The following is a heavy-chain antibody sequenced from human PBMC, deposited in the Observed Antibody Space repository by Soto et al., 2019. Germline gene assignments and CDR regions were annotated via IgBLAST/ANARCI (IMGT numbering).Heavy chain of an antibody. CDR1: GFTFSNAW. CDR3: TTYYNYGYSSSWAYYYYYYMDV. CDR2: IKSKTDGGTT. J-gene: IGHJ6*03. D-gene: IGHD6-13*01. V-gene: IGHV3-15*01. Sequence: GGSLRLSCAASGFTFSNAWMSWVRQAPGKGLEWVGRIKSKTDGGTTDYAAPVKGRFTISRDDSKNTLYLQMNSLKTEDTAVYYCTTYYNYGYSSSWAYYYYYYMDVWGKGTTVTVSS.